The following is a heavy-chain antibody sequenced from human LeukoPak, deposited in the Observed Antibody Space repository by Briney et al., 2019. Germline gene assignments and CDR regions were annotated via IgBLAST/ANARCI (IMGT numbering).Heavy chain of an antibody. CDR1: GFPFSSYS. Sequence: PGGSLRLSCAASGFPFSSYSMNWARQAPGKGLEWVSYISASGSNIYYLDSVKGRFTVSRDNAMNSLFLQMDRPRAEDTAVYYCVRVKGTHFDFWGRGTLVTVSS. CDR2: ISASGSNI. D-gene: IGHD1-1*01. J-gene: IGHJ4*02. V-gene: IGHV3-48*01. CDR3: VRVKGTHFDF.